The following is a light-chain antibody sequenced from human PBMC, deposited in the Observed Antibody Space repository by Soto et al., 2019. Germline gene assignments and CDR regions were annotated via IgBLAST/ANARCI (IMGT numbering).Light chain of an antibody. CDR3: QQRSNWPST. CDR2: DAF. V-gene: IGKV3-11*01. J-gene: IGKJ4*01. Sequence: PGDRATLSCRASQRVRSYLAWYQQKPGQAPRLLIYDAFKRATGIPARFSGSGSGTDFTLTISSLEPEDFAVYYCQQRSNWPSTFGGGTKVEIK. CDR1: QRVRSY.